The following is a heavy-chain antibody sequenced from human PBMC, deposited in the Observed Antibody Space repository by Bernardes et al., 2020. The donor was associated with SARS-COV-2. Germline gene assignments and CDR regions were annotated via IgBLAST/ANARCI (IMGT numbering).Heavy chain of an antibody. D-gene: IGHD3-10*01. CDR2: ISASGDDT. V-gene: IGHV3-23*01. J-gene: IGHJ4*02. Sequence: GGSLRLSCAASGFTFSSYAMSWVRQAPGKGLEWVSPISASGDDTFYSDSVKGRFTISRDNSKNTLYLQMNSLRAEDTAVYFCSKDRWLQRTGCIESDFWGQGCIGTVSS. CDR1: GFTFSSYA. CDR3: SKDRWLQRTGCIESDF.